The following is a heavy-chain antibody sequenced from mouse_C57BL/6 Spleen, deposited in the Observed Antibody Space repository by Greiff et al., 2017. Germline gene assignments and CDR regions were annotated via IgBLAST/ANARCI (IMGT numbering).Heavy chain of an antibody. CDR2: IYPGNSDT. CDR1: GYTFTSYW. J-gene: IGHJ2*01. CDR3: TRGGNDYYDCDY. D-gene: IGHD1-1*01. V-gene: IGHV1-5*01. Sequence: EVQLQQSGTVLAKPGASVKMSCKASGYTFTSYWMHWVKQRPGQGLEWMGGIYPGNSDTSYNQKFKGKAKLTAVTSASTAYMELSSLTEEDSAVYYCTRGGNDYYDCDYWGQGTTLTGSS.